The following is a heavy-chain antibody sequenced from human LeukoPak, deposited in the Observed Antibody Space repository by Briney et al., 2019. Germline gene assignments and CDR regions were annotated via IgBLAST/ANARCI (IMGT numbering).Heavy chain of an antibody. CDR3: ASDTSHTGGYYYREDAFDV. CDR1: GYTFTNYD. V-gene: IGHV1-8*01. CDR2: MNPNSGNT. Sequence: ASVKVSCKASGYTFTNYDINWVRQATGQGLEWMGWMNPNSGNTGYAQKFQGRVTMTRNTSISTAYMELNSLTSEDTAVYYCASDTSHTGGYYYREDAFDVWGQGTMVTV. D-gene: IGHD3-22*01. J-gene: IGHJ3*01.